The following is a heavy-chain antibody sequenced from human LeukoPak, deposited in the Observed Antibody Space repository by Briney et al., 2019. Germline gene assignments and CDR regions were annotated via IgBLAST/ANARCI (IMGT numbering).Heavy chain of an antibody. Sequence: PSETLSLTCTVSGGSVSSGSYYWSWIRQPPGKGLEWTGYIYYSGSTNYNPSLKSRVTISVDTSKNQFSLKLSSVTAADTAVYYCARDRYGDGFAHLDYWGQGALVTVSS. J-gene: IGHJ4*02. D-gene: IGHD5-24*01. V-gene: IGHV4-61*01. CDR1: GGSVSSGSYY. CDR2: IYYSGST. CDR3: ARDRYGDGFAHLDY.